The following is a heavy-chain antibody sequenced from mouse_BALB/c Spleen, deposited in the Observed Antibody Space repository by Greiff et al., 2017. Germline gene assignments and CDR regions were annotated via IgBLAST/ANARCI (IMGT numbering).Heavy chain of an antibody. CDR1: GYTFTSYV. CDR2: INPYNDGT. Sequence: EVQLQQSGPELVKPGASVKMSCKASGYTFTSYVMHWVKQKPGQCLEWIGYINPYNDGTKYNEKFKGKATLTSDKSSSTAYMELSSLTSEDSAVYYCARDGDYGYYAMDYWGQGTSVTVSS. D-gene: IGHD2-4*01. V-gene: IGHV1-14*01. CDR3: ARDGDYGYYAMDY. J-gene: IGHJ4*01.